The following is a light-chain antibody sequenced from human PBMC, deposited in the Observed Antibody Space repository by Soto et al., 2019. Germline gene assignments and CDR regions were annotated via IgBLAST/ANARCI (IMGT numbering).Light chain of an antibody. V-gene: IGKV1-39*01. J-gene: IGKJ2*01. CDR2: GAS. CDR1: QTIINY. CDR3: LQSYSSPRT. Sequence: DIQMTQSPASLSASVGDTVAITCRASQTIINYLSWFQFRPGTAPKLLVYGASSLQVGVPSRFRGGGSGTSFTLTITNLQREDFSYYFCLQSYSSPRTFGQGTKLDI.